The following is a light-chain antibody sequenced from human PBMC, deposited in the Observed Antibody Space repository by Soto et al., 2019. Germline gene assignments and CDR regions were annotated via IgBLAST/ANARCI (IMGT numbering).Light chain of an antibody. CDR1: QSVSSSY. V-gene: IGKV3-20*01. J-gene: IGKJ1*01. CDR3: QQYDSSPPTWT. Sequence: EIVLTQSPGILSLSPGERATLSCRASQSVSSSYLDWYQQKPGQAPRLLIYGASSRATGIPDRFSGSGSGTDFTLTISRLEPEDFAVYYCQQYDSSPPTWTFGQGTKVEIK. CDR2: GAS.